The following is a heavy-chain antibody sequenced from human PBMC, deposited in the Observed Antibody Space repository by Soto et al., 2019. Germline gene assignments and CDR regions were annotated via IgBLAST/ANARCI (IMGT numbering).Heavy chain of an antibody. V-gene: IGHV5-51*01. Sequence: PGESLKISCKASGYRFTTYCIAWVLQMPGRGLDWMGIVYPGDSNTKYGPSFQGRITISADRSINTAYLQWSSLEASDTAMYYCARAPTIGTVWGRDYSSFLDVWGQGTTVTVS. D-gene: IGHD3-16*01. CDR3: ARAPTIGTVWGRDYSSFLDV. J-gene: IGHJ6*02. CDR2: VYPGDSNT. CDR1: GYRFTTYC.